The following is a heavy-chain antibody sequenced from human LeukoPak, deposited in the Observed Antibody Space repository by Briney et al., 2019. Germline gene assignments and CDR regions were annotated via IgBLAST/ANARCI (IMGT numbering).Heavy chain of an antibody. V-gene: IGHV3-7*01. D-gene: IGHD1-26*01. CDR3: ARGGDYGGTYTGPR. CDR2: IKPDGSEK. J-gene: IGHJ4*02. Sequence: PGGSLRLSCAASGFTFSNYWMSWLRQAPGKGLEWVANIKPDGSEKYYVDSVKGRFTISRDNAENSLFLQVNSLRAEDTAVYYCARGGDYGGTYTGPRWGQGTQVTVSS. CDR1: GFTFSNYW.